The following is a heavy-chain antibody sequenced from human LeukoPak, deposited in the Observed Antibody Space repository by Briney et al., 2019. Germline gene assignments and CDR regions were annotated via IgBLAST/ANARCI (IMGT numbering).Heavy chain of an antibody. D-gene: IGHD6-19*01. CDR2: ISYDGSNK. V-gene: IGHV3-30*04. Sequence: PGGSLRLSCAASGFTFSSYAMHWVRQAPGKGLEWVAVISYDGSNKYYADSVKGRFTISRDNSKNTLYLQMNSLRAEDTAVYYCAKEPGYSSGWYGDYWGQGTLVTVSS. CDR1: GFTFSSYA. J-gene: IGHJ4*02. CDR3: AKEPGYSSGWYGDY.